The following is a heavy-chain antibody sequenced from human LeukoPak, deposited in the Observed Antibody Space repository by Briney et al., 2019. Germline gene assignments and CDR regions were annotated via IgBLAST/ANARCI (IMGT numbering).Heavy chain of an antibody. J-gene: IGHJ4*02. Sequence: PSETLSLTCTVSGGSISSSSYYWGWIRQPPGKGLEWIGSIYYSGSTYYNPSLKSRVTISVDTSKNQFSLKLSSVTAADTAVYYCARWDYYDSSASEGFDYWGQGTLVTVSS. CDR1: GGSISSSSYY. V-gene: IGHV4-39*01. CDR3: ARWDYYDSSASEGFDY. CDR2: IYYSGST. D-gene: IGHD3-22*01.